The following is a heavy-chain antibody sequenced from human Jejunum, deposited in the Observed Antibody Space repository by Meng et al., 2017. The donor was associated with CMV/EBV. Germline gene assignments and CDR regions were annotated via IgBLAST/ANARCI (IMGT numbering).Heavy chain of an antibody. Sequence: SCEASGFTISSYGMRWVRQAPGKGLEWVATIWNDGSNKYYAESVKGRFTISRDTSKRTLYLQMNDLRAEDTAVYYCAKEGNSWASLDYWGQGTLVTVSS. CDR2: IWNDGSNK. D-gene: IGHD5-18*01. V-gene: IGHV3-33*06. CDR1: GFTISSYG. J-gene: IGHJ4*02. CDR3: AKEGNSWASLDY.